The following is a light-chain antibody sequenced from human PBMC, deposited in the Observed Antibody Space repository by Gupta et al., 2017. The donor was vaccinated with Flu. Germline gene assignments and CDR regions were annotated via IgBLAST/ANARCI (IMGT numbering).Light chain of an antibody. J-gene: IGLJ1*01. CDR2: EVK. CDR1: SSDVGGYNH. Sequence: QSALTQPASVSGSPGQSITISCTGTSSDVGGYNHVSWYQQHPGNAPKVIIGEVKNRPSWGSNRVSGSKSGNTASLTSSGLQSEDEADYYCSSFTSCNTDVFGSGTRVTVL. CDR3: SSFTSCNTDV. V-gene: IGLV2-14*01.